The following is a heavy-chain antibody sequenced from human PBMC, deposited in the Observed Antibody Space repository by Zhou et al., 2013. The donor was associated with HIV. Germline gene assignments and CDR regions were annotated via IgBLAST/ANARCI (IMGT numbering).Heavy chain of an antibody. V-gene: IGHV1-69*12. CDR3: ARESYYNHPGAGRGNWFDP. J-gene: IGHJ5*02. Sequence: QVQLVQSGAEVKKPGSSVKVSCKASGGTFSSYAISWVRQAPGQGLEWMGGIIPIFGTANYAQKFQGRVTITADESTSTAYMELSSLRSEDTAVYYCARESYYNHPGAGRGNWFDPWGQGTLVTVSS. CDR1: GGTFSSYA. D-gene: IGHD3-10*01. CDR2: IIPIFGTA.